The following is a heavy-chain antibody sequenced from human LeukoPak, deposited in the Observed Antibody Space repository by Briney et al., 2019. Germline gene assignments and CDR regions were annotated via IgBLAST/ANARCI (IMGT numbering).Heavy chain of an antibody. D-gene: IGHD4-17*01. J-gene: IGHJ4*02. CDR2: IWYDGSSK. V-gene: IGHV3-33*01. CDR1: GFIFSSYG. Sequence: GRSLRLSCAASGFIFSSYGMHWVRQAPGKGLEWVAFIWYDGSSKYYADSVKGRFTISRDNSKNTLYLQMNSLRVEDTGVYFCAIDRGDHYYLDCWGQGTLVTVSS. CDR3: AIDRGDHYYLDC.